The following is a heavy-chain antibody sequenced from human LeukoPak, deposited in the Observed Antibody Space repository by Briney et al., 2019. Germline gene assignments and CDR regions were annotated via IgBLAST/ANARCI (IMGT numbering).Heavy chain of an antibody. CDR2: IHPDGDEK. V-gene: IGHV3-7*01. CDR3: AREITAAD. D-gene: IGHD6-13*01. CDR1: GFIFSSYW. J-gene: IGHJ4*02. Sequence: GGTLRLSCAASGFIFSSYWMSWVRQAPGKGLEWVANIHPDGDEKYYVDSVKGRFTISRDNAKNSLYLQMNSLRAEDTAVYYCAREITAADWGQGTLVTVSS.